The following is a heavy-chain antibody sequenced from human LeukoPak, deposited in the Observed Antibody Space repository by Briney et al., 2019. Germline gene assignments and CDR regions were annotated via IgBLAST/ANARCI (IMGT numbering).Heavy chain of an antibody. J-gene: IGHJ4*02. CDR3: ARGRGSRRYYYDSSGYQYFDY. CDR1: GGSFSGYY. CDR2: INHSGST. V-gene: IGHV4-34*01. Sequence: KPSETLSLTCAVYGGSFSGYYWSWIRQPPGKGLEWIGEINHSGSTNYNPSLKSRVTISVDTSKNQFSLKLSSVTAADTAVYYCARGRGSRRYYYDSSGYQYFDYWGQGTLVTVSS. D-gene: IGHD3-22*01.